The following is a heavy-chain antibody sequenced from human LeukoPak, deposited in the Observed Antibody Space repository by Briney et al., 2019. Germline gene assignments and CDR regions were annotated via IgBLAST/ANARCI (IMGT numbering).Heavy chain of an antibody. J-gene: IGHJ4*02. D-gene: IGHD5-18*01. CDR1: GYTLTELS. V-gene: IGHV1-24*01. Sequence: ASVKVSCKVSGYTLTELSMHWVRQDPGKGLEGMGGFDPEDGETIYAQKFQGRVTMTEDTSTDTAYMELSSLRSEDTAVYYCATGRRWIQLWLPFDYWGQGTLVTVSS. CDR3: ATGRRWIQLWLPFDY. CDR2: FDPEDGET.